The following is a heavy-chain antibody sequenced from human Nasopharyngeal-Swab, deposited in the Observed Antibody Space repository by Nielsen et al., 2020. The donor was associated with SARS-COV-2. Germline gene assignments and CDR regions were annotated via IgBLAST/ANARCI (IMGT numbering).Heavy chain of an antibody. Sequence: SLKISCVASGFIFDDYSMHWVRQGPGRALEWVSGIAWNSVVIGYAESVKGQFTISRDNAKNSLYLEMNSLRPEDTALYYCIKGVDITSRTARAFDIWGQGTMVIVSS. CDR2: IAWNSVVI. CDR1: GFIFDDYS. V-gene: IGHV3-9*01. CDR3: IKGVDITSRTARAFDI. D-gene: IGHD5-12*01. J-gene: IGHJ3*02.